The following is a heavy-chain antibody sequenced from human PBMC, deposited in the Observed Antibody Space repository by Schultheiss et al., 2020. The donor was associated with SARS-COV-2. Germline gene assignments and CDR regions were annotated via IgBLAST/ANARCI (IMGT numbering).Heavy chain of an antibody. CDR2: ISSNGSST. J-gene: IGHJ6*02. CDR1: GFTFSSYA. V-gene: IGHV3-64*04. D-gene: IGHD4-17*01. Sequence: GGSLRLSCSASGFTFSSYAMHWVRQAPGKGLEYVSAISSNGSSTSYADSVKGRFTISRDNSKNTLYLQMNSLRAEDTAVYYCARSIPVTLWDYYYYYGMDVWGQGTTVTVSS. CDR3: ARSIPVTLWDYYYYYGMDV.